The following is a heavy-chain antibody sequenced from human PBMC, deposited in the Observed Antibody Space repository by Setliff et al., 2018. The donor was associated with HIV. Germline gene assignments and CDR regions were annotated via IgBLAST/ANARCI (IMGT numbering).Heavy chain of an antibody. J-gene: IGHJ4*02. V-gene: IGHV4-34*01. D-gene: IGHD6-19*01. Sequence: SETLSLTCAVYGGSFSGYYWSGIRQPPGKGLEWIGEINHSGSTNYNPPLKSRVNISVDTSKNQFSLQLSSVTAADTAVYYCARGRQQWLVEYYFDYWGQGTLVTVSS. CDR2: INHSGST. CDR3: ARGRQQWLVEYYFDY. CDR1: GGSFSGYY.